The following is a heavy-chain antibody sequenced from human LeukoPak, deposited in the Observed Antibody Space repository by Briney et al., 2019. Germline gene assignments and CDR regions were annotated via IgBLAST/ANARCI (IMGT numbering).Heavy chain of an antibody. CDR1: GYTLTELS. Sequence: ASVKVSCKVSGYTLTELSMHWVRQAPGEGLEWMGGFDPEDGETIYAQKFQGRVTMTRDTSTSTVYMELSSLRSEDTAVYYCARAYYDSSGYQRSYFDYWGQGTLVTVSS. V-gene: IGHV1-24*01. J-gene: IGHJ4*02. CDR3: ARAYYDSSGYQRSYFDY. CDR2: FDPEDGET. D-gene: IGHD3-22*01.